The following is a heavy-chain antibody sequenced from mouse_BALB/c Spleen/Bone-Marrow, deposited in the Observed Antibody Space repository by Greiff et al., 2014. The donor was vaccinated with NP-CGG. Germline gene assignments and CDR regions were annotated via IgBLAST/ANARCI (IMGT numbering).Heavy chain of an antibody. J-gene: IGHJ1*01. CDR1: GYTFTDYN. D-gene: IGHD1-1*02. V-gene: IGHV1S29*02. CDR2: IYPYNGGT. Sequence: VQLQQSGPELVKPGASVKISCKASGYTFTDYNMHWVKQSHGKSLEWIGYIYPYNGGTGYNQKFKSKATLTVDNSSSTAYMELRSLTSGDSAVYYCARELSWYFDVWGAGTTVTVSS. CDR3: ARELSWYFDV.